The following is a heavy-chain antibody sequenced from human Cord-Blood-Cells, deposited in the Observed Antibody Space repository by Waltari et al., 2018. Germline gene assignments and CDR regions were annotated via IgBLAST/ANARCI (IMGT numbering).Heavy chain of an antibody. Sequence: QVQLVQSGAEVKKPGSSVKVSCKASGGTFSSYAISWVRQAPGQGLEWMGGIVPIFGTANYAQKFQGRVTITADESTSTAYMELSSLRSEDTAVYYGARAFSGRNSNYYYYGMDVWGQGTTVTVSS. CDR1: GGTFSSYA. V-gene: IGHV1-69*12. D-gene: IGHD3-10*01. CDR3: ARAFSGRNSNYYYYGMDV. J-gene: IGHJ6*02. CDR2: IVPIFGTA.